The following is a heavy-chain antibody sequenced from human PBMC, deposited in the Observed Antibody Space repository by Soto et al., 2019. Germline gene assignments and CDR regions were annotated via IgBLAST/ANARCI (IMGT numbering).Heavy chain of an antibody. D-gene: IGHD2-15*01. Sequence: GASVKVSCKASGYTFTGYYMHWVRQAPGQGLEWMGWINPNSGGTNYAQKFQGWVTMTRDTSISTAYMELSRLRSDDTAVYYCARDYTPNLGYCSGGSCPRGWFDPWGQGTLVTVSS. CDR3: ARDYTPNLGYCSGGSCPRGWFDP. V-gene: IGHV1-2*04. CDR1: GYTFTGYY. CDR2: INPNSGGT. J-gene: IGHJ5*02.